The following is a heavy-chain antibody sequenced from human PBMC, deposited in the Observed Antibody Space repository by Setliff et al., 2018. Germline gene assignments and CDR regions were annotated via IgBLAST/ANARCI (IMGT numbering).Heavy chain of an antibody. Sequence: PGGSLRLSCVASGFTISNYWMAWVRQAPGKGLEWVADIRQDGTNKYYVDSVKGRFTISRDNAKNSLYPQMNSLRAEDTALYYCAREVWNIYDNDNSWSGYSDHWGQGTLVTVSS. J-gene: IGHJ4*02. CDR2: IRQDGTNK. CDR1: GFTISNYW. V-gene: IGHV3-7*03. D-gene: IGHD3-3*01. CDR3: AREVWNIYDNDNSWSGYSDH.